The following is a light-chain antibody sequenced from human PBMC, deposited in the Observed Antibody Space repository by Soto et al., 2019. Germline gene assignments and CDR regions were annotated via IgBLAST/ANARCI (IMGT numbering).Light chain of an antibody. CDR1: SSDVGGYNY. CDR2: EVN. J-gene: IGLJ1*01. Sequence: QSVLTQPASVSGSPGQSFTISCSGTSSDVGGYNYVSWYQQHPGKAPKLMIYEVNNRPSGVSNRFSGSKSGNTASLTISGLQAEDEADYYCSSYTTRSTVFGTGTKVTVL. CDR3: SSYTTRSTV. V-gene: IGLV2-14*01.